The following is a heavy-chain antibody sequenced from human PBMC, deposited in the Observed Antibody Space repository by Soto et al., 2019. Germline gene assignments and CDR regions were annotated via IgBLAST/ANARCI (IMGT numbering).Heavy chain of an antibody. CDR2: INPSGDST. CDR1: GYTFTTYY. Sequence: QGQLIQAGAEVKKHGASVNISCKASGYTFTTYYLHWVRQAPGQGLEWMGLINPSGDSTNHAQKFQGRVTMTRDTSTNTVYMELSSLRSEDTAVYYCARGPPNFYYMDLWGKGTTVTVSS. CDR3: ARGPPNFYYMDL. J-gene: IGHJ6*03. V-gene: IGHV1-46*03.